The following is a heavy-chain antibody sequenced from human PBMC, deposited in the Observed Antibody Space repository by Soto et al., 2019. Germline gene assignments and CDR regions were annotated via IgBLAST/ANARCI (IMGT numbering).Heavy chain of an antibody. J-gene: IGHJ4*02. V-gene: IGHV3-33*01. CDR2: IWNDGSKK. CDR3: ARSASVPELQFYCDY. D-gene: IGHD1-26*01. CDR1: GFTFSSYG. Sequence: QVQRVEYGGGVVQPGRSMRLSCAASGFTFSSYGMHWVRQAPVNGLEWVAVIWNDGSKKYYADYVKGRFTISRDNSKNTLYLQMYSLRGEETAIYYSARSASVPELQFYCDYWGQGKLGSVYS.